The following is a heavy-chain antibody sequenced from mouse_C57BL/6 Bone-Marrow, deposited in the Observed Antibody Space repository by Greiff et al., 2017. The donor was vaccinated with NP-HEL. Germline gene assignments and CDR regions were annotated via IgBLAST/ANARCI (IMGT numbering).Heavy chain of an antibody. CDR3: AREELDRYCDV. V-gene: IGHV1-63*01. CDR1: GYTFTNYW. CDR2: IYPGGGYT. Sequence: QVQLKESGAELVRPGTSVKMSCKASGYTFTNYWIGWAKQRPGHGLEWIGDIYPGGGYTNYNEKFKGKATLTADKSSSTAYMQFSSLTSEDSAIYCGAREELDRYCDVWGTGTTVTVSA. J-gene: IGHJ1*03.